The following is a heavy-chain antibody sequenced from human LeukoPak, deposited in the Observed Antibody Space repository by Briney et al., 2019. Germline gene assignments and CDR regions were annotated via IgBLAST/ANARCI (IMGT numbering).Heavy chain of an antibody. Sequence: PGRSLRLSCAASGFTFSSYAMHWVRQAPGKGLEWVAVISYDGSNKYYADSVKGRFTISRDSSKNTLYLQMNSLRAEDTAVYYCARDQTWIQLWSGYFDYWGQGTLVTVSS. J-gene: IGHJ4*02. CDR1: GFTFSSYA. CDR2: ISYDGSNK. D-gene: IGHD5-18*01. CDR3: ARDQTWIQLWSGYFDY. V-gene: IGHV3-30*01.